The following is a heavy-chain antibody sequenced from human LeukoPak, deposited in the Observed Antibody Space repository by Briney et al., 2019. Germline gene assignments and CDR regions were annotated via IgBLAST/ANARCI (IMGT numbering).Heavy chain of an antibody. CDR3: ARGSLGDY. CDR1: GESFSGYY. V-gene: IGHV4-34*01. J-gene: IGHJ4*02. CDR2: INHSGSP. Sequence: KPSETLSLTCAVYGESFSGYYWSWIRQPPGKGLEWIGEINHSGSPNYNPSLKSRVTISVDTSKNQFSLKLSSVTAADTAVYYCARGSLGDYWGQGTLVTVSS.